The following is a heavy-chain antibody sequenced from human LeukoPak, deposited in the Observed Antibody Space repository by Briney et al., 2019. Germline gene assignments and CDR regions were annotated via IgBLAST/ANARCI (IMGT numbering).Heavy chain of an antibody. D-gene: IGHD3-10*01. V-gene: IGHV3-13*01. CDR2: IGTAGDT. Sequence: PGGSLRLSCAASGFTFSSYDTHWVRQAIGKGLEWVSAIGTAGDTYYPGSVKGRFTISRDNSKSTLYIQMNSLRAEDTAVYYCARAKPKNMVRGLIMRRESRYYFDYWGQGTLVTVSS. J-gene: IGHJ4*02. CDR3: ARAKPKNMVRGLIMRRESRYYFDY. CDR1: GFTFSSYD.